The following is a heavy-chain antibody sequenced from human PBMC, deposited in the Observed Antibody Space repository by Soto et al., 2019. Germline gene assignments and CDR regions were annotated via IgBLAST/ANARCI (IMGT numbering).Heavy chain of an antibody. Sequence: PLETLSFTYIVSGCSIRSRCYYWGWIRQPPGKGLEWIGSIYYSGSTYYNPSLKSRVTISVDTSKNQFSLKLSSVTAADTAVYYCARVGGINWFDPWGQG. CDR2: IYYSGST. D-gene: IGHD3-16*01. V-gene: IGHV4-39*01. CDR3: ARVGGINWFDP. CDR1: GCSIRSRCYY. J-gene: IGHJ5*02.